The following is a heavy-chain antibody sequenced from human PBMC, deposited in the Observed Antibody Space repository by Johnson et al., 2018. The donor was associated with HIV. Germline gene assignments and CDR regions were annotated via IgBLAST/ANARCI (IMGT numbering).Heavy chain of an antibody. J-gene: IGHJ3*02. CDR2: ISYDGSNK. CDR1: GFTFSSYA. CDR3: AKDTNDAFDI. Sequence: QVQLVESGGGVVQPGRSLRLSCAASGFTFSSYAMHWVRQAPGKGLEWVAVISYDGSNKYYADSVKGRFTISRDNSKSRLYLQMNSLRAEDTAVYHCAKDTNDAFDIWGQGTMVTVSS. V-gene: IGHV3-30*04. D-gene: IGHD1-1*01.